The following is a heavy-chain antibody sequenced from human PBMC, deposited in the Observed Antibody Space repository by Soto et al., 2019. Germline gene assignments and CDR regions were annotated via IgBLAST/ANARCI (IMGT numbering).Heavy chain of an antibody. D-gene: IGHD3-10*01. CDR1: GFTFRTYT. CDR2: IRGFSPYT. J-gene: IGHJ6*02. CDR3: ARDRGYDAHDYYYNAMDV. Sequence: GGSLRLSCISSGFTFRTYTRNWVRQAPGKGLEWVSGIRGFSPYTFYAESVRGRFTISRDNAKNSLFLQMDSLRAEDTAVYYCARDRGYDAHDYYYNAMDVWGQGTTVTVYS. V-gene: IGHV3-21*01.